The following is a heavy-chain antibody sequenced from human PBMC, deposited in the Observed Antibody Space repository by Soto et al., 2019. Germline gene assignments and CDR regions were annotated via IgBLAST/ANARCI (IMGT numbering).Heavy chain of an antibody. D-gene: IGHD3-22*01. J-gene: IGHJ5*02. CDR3: ARDRGHSSGYYPYWFDP. CDR1: GGTFSSYA. V-gene: IGHV1-69*12. Sequence: QVQLVQSGAEVKKPGSSVKVSCKASGGTFSSYAISWVRQAPGQGLEWMGEIIPIFGTANYAQKFQGRGTITADESTSTAYMELSSLRSEDTAVYYCARDRGHSSGYYPYWFDPWGHVTLVAVSS. CDR2: IIPIFGTA.